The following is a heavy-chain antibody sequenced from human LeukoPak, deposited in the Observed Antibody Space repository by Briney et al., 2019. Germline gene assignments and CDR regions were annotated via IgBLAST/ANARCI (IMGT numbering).Heavy chain of an antibody. Sequence: ASVKVSCKASGYTFTSYGISWVRQAPGQGLEWMGWISAYNGNTNYAQKLQGRVTMTTDTSTSTAYMELRGLRSDDTAVYYCARDLSPYYYDSSGYTPFDYWGQGTLVTVSS. CDR2: ISAYNGNT. CDR1: GYTFTSYG. CDR3: ARDLSPYYYDSSGYTPFDY. V-gene: IGHV1-18*01. D-gene: IGHD3-22*01. J-gene: IGHJ4*02.